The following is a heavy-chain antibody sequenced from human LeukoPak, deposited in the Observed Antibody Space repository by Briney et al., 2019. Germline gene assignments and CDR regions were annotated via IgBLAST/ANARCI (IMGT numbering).Heavy chain of an antibody. CDR3: ARAYNPSGSRKFAP. V-gene: IGHV3-48*01. J-gene: IGHJ5*02. CDR1: GFNFNAYD. CDR2: ISSNSDSL. D-gene: IGHD1-1*01. Sequence: GGSLRLSCAASGFNFNAYDMNWVRQAPGKGLEWVSYISSNSDSLHYIDSVKGRFTISRDNAKNTLFLQMVSLRPEDTAVYYCARAYNPSGSRKFAPWGQGTLVTVSS.